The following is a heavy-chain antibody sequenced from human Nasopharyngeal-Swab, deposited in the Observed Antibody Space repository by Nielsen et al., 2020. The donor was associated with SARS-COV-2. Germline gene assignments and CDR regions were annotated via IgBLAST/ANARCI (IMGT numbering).Heavy chain of an antibody. Sequence: GGSLRLSCAPSGFTISGYWMHWVRQPPEKGLVWVSRINVDGSTTNYADSVKGRFTISRDNARNTLSLQMNSLRIEDTAVYYCATAGNYRFDFWGQGTKVTVSS. J-gene: IGHJ4*02. CDR2: INVDGSTT. CDR3: ATAGNYRFDF. CDR1: GFTISGYW. V-gene: IGHV3-74*01. D-gene: IGHD3-16*02.